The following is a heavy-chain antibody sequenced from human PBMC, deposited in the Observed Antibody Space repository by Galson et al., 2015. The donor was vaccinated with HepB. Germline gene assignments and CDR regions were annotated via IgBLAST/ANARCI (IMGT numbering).Heavy chain of an antibody. J-gene: IGHJ4*02. D-gene: IGHD5-24*01. CDR1: GFTFSSYS. Sequence: SLRLSCAASGFTFSSYSMHWVRQAPGKGLEWVAVISYDGYNKYYVDSVKGRFTISRDNSKNTLYLQMNSLRAEDTAVYYCARGRDGYNYLDYWGQGTLVTVSS. CDR2: ISYDGYNK. V-gene: IGHV3-30-3*01. CDR3: ARGRDGYNYLDY.